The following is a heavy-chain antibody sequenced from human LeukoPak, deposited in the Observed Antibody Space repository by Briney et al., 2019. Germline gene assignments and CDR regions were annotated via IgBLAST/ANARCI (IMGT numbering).Heavy chain of an antibody. CDR1: GGSISSGGYS. CDR2: IYHSGST. D-gene: IGHD3-10*01. CDR3: ARGGYGSGSYYPYFDY. V-gene: IGHV4-30-2*01. Sequence: SETLSLTCAVSGGSISSGGYSWSWIRQPPGKGVEWIGYIYHSGSTYYNPSLKSRVTISVDRSKNQFSLKLSSVTAADTAVYYCARGGYGSGSYYPYFDYWGQGTLVTVSS. J-gene: IGHJ4*02.